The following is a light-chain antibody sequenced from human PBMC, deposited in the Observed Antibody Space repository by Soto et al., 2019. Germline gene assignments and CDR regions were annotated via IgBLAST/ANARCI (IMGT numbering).Light chain of an antibody. CDR2: AAS. V-gene: IGKV1-39*01. J-gene: IGKJ3*01. CDR3: QQSYPTLFT. CDR1: QSISNY. Sequence: DIQMTQSPSSLSASVGDRVTITCRASQSISNYLNWYQQKPGKAPKLLIYAASSLQSGVPSRFSGSGSGTDFTLTISRLQPEDFATYSCQQSYPTLFTFGPGTNVDI.